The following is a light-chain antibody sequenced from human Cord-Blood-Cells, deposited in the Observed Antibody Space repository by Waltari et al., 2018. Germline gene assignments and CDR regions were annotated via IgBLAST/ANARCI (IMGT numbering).Light chain of an antibody. CDR1: QSVSSSY. J-gene: IGKJ2*01. CDR2: GAS. CDR3: QQYGSPRGYT. V-gene: IGKV3-20*01. Sequence: EIVLTQSPGTLSLSPGERATLSCRASQSVSSSYLAWYQQKPGQAPRLLIYGASSRATGIPDRFSGSGSGTDFTLTISRLEPEDFAVYYYQQYGSPRGYTFGQGTKLEIK.